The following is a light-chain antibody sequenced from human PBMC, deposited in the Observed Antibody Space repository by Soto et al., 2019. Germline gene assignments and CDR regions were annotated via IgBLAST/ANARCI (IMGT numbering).Light chain of an antibody. J-gene: IGKJ1*01. CDR3: QQANSFPQT. CDR1: QTTSSW. Sequence: DIQMTQSPSSVSASVGDTVTITCRASQTTSSWLAWYQQKPGKAPKLLIYAASTLHSGVPSRFSGSGFGTDFTLTITSLQPEDFATCYCQQANSFPQTFGQGTKVDIK. V-gene: IGKV1-12*01. CDR2: AAS.